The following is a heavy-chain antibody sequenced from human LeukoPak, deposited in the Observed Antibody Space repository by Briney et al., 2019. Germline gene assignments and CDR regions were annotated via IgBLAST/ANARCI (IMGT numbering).Heavy chain of an antibody. D-gene: IGHD2-2*01. CDR3: ARGSGYCSSTSCLIMDV. CDR2: ISTAGET. Sequence: GSPRLSCAEPGFTFSSYDMHWVRHATGKGLEWVSAISTAGETYYPGSVKGRFTISRENAKNSLYPQMNSLRAGDTAVYYCARGSGYCSSTSCLIMDVWGKGTTLTVSS. V-gene: IGHV3-13*01. CDR1: GFTFSSYD. J-gene: IGHJ6*03.